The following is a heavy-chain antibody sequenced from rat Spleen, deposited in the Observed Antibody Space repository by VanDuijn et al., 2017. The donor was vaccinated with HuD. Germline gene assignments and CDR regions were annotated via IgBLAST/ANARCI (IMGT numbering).Heavy chain of an antibody. Sequence: EVQLVESGGGLVQPGRSLKLSCAVSGFTFSNYGMAWVRQAPTKGLEWVATLSYDGITTYYRDSVKGRFTISRDNAKSTLYLQMDSLRSEDTATYYCARHDWERNWFAYWGQGTLVTVSS. V-gene: IGHV5-29*01. CDR3: ARHDWERNWFAY. J-gene: IGHJ3*01. CDR2: LSYDGITT. CDR1: GFTFSNYG. D-gene: IGHD5-1*01.